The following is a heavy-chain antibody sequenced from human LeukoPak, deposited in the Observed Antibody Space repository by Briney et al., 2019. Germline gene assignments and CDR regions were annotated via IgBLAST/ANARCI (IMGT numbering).Heavy chain of an antibody. D-gene: IGHD6-19*01. CDR3: ARVGSGWYWGYFDY. J-gene: IGHJ4*02. Sequence: GGSLRLSCAASGFTFSSYWISWVRQAPGKGLEWVANIKQDGSEKYYVDSVKGRFTISRDNAKNSLYLQMNSLRAEDTAVYYCARVGSGWYWGYFDYWGQGTLVTVSS. CDR2: IKQDGSEK. CDR1: GFTFSSYW. V-gene: IGHV3-7*01.